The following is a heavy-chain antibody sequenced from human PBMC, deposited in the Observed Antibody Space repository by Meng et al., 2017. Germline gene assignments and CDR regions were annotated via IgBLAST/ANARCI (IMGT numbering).Heavy chain of an antibody. CDR1: GYTFNNYA. Sequence: VHLGQSGAEGKGPLGAQVKISCKASGYTFNNYAMHWVRQAPGQRLEWMGWINAGNGDTKFSQKFQGRVSISRDTSASTAYMELRSLRFEDTAVYYCATTLNYDFWSGFYYWGQGTLVTVSS. CDR3: ATTLNYDFWSGFYY. CDR2: INAGNGDT. V-gene: IGHV1-3*01. D-gene: IGHD3-3*01. J-gene: IGHJ4*02.